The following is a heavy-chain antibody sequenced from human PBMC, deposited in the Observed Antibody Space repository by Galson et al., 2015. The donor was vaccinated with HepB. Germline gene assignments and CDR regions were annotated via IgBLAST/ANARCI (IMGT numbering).Heavy chain of an antibody. CDR1: GFTFSSYA. CDR2: ISYDGSNK. J-gene: IGHJ6*02. CDR3: ARGKKRIAAAGISYYGMDV. V-gene: IGHV3-30*04. D-gene: IGHD6-13*01. Sequence: SLRLSCAASGFTFSSYAMHWVRQAPGKGLEWVAVISYDGSNKYYADSVKGRFTISRDNSKNTLYLQMNSLRAEDTAVYYCARGKKRIAAAGISYYGMDVWGQGTTVTVSS.